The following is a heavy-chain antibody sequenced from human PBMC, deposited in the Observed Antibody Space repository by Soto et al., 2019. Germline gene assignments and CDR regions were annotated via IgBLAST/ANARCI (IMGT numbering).Heavy chain of an antibody. V-gene: IGHV4-39*01. CDR2: IYYSGST. CDR1: GGSISSSSYY. J-gene: IGHJ2*01. CDR3: ARPGGIAVRNPRYFDL. Sequence: QLQLQESGPGLVKPSETLSLTCTVSGGSISSSSYYWGWIRQPPGKGLEWIGSIYYSGSTYYNPSLKSRVTISVDTSKNQFSLKLSSVTAADTAVYYCARPGGIAVRNPRYFDLWGRGTLVTVSS. D-gene: IGHD6-19*01.